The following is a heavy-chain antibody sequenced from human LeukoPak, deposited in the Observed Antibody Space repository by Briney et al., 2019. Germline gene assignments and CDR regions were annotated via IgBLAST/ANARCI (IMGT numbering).Heavy chain of an antibody. CDR3: ARVDYTEGGWFDP. CDR1: GFTFSSYS. CDR2: ISSSSSYI. Sequence: GGSLRLSCAASGFTFSSYSMNWVRQAPGKGLEWVSSISSSSSYIYYADSVKGRFTISRDSAKNSLYLQMNSLRAEDTAVYYCARVDYTEGGWFDPWGQGTLVTVSS. D-gene: IGHD3-3*01. J-gene: IGHJ5*02. V-gene: IGHV3-21*01.